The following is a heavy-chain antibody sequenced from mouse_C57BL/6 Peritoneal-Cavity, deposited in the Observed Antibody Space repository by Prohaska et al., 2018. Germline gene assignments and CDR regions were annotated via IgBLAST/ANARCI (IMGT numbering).Heavy chain of an antibody. V-gene: IGHV5-15*01. J-gene: IGHJ4*01. Sequence: EVKLVESGGGLVQPGGSLKLSCAASGFTFSDYGMAWVRQGPRKWTEWVAFISNLAYSVYYADTVTGRFTISRENAKNTLYLEMSSLRSEDTAMYYCARGYDGYSYAMDYWGQGTSVTVSS. CDR1: GFTFSDYG. CDR3: ARGYDGYSYAMDY. D-gene: IGHD2-3*01. CDR2: ISNLAYSV.